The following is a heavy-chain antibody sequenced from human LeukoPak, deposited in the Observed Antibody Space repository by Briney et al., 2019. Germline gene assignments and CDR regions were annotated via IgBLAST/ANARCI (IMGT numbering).Heavy chain of an antibody. CDR1: GFTFSSYS. CDR2: ISGNSIYI. J-gene: IGHJ4*02. V-gene: IGHV3-21*01. D-gene: IGHD2-15*01. CDR3: ARDVSRISDY. Sequence: GGSLRLSCAASGFTFSSYSMNWVRQAPGVGLEWVSSISGNSIYIYYADSVKGRFTISRDNAKNSLYLQMNSLRTEDTAVYYCARDVSRISDYWGRGTLVTVSS.